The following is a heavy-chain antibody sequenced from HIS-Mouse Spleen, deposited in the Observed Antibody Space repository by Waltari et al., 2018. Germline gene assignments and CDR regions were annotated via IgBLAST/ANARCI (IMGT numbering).Heavy chain of an antibody. J-gene: IGHJ2*01. CDR2: IYYSGST. V-gene: IGHV4-39*07. D-gene: IGHD6-13*01. CDR1: GGSTSRSRDD. CDR3: AREIPYSSSWYDWYFDL. Sequence: QLQLHESGPGLVKPSETLSLTRTGSGGSTSRSRDDWGWIRQPPGKGLEWIGSIYYSGSTYYNPSLKSRVTISVDTSKNQFSLKLSSVTAADTAVYYCAREIPYSSSWYDWYFDLWGRGTLVTVSS.